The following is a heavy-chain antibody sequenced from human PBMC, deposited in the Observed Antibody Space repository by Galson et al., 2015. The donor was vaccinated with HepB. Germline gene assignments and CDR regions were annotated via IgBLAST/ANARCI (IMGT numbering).Heavy chain of an antibody. CDR3: TTDRGGYNWNDWGGY. V-gene: IGHV3-15*07. CDR2: IKSKTDGGTT. J-gene: IGHJ4*02. CDR1: GFTFSNAW. D-gene: IGHD1-1*01. Sequence: SLRLSCAASGFTFSNAWMNWVRQAPGKGLEWVGRIKSKTDGGTTDYAAPVKGRFTISRDDSKNTLYLQMNSLKTEDTAVYYCTTDRGGYNWNDWGGYWGQGTLVTVSS.